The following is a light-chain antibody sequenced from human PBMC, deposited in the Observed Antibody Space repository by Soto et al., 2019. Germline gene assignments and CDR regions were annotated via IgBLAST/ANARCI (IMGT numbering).Light chain of an antibody. CDR3: QQYASSPRT. J-gene: IGKJ1*01. CDR1: QSIDGN. CDR2: GAS. V-gene: IGKV3-20*01. Sequence: EIVLTQSPGTLSLSPGEGATLSCRASQSIDGNLAWYQQRPGQAPRVLIFGASRRATGIPDRFSGSGSGTDFTLTISRLEPEDSAVYYCQQYASSPRTFGQGTKVDIK.